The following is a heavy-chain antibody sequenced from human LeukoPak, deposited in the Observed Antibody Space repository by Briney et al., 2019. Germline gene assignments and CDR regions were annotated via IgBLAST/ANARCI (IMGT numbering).Heavy chain of an antibody. CDR1: GFTFTSSA. Sequence: SVKVPCKASGFTFTSSAVQWVRQARGQRLEWIGWIVVGSGNTNYAQKFQERVTITRDMSTSTAYMELSSLRSEDTAVYYCAAGYYYDSSGYSPNGDYWGQGTLVTVSS. D-gene: IGHD3-22*01. J-gene: IGHJ4*02. CDR2: IVVGSGNT. V-gene: IGHV1-58*01. CDR3: AAGYYYDSSGYSPNGDY.